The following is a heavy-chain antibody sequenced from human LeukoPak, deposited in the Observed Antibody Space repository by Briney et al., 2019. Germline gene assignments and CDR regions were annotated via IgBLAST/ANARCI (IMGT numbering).Heavy chain of an antibody. Sequence: GASAKVSCKASGYSFIGYYIHWVRQVPGQGLEWMGWINPNSGDTNYAQSFQGRITVTRDTSFITAYMELHRLTSDDTAVYYCARDVMITFGGVIVNARLDFWGQGTLVTVSS. CDR2: INPNSGDT. D-gene: IGHD3-16*02. V-gene: IGHV1-2*02. CDR1: GYSFIGYY. CDR3: ARDVMITFGGVIVNARLDF. J-gene: IGHJ4*02.